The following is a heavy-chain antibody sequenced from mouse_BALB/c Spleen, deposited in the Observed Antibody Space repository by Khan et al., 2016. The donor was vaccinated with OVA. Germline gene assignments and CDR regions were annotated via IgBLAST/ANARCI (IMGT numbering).Heavy chain of an antibody. Sequence: EVELVESGPGLVKPSQSLSLTRTVTGYSSTSDYAWNWIRQFPGNKLEWMGYISYNGNTKYNPSLKSRISITRDTSKNQFFLQLNSVTPEDTATYYCARIYGGDFDYWGQGTTLTVSS. J-gene: IGHJ2*01. CDR3: ARIYGGDFDY. D-gene: IGHD1-1*01. CDR1: GYSSTSDYA. CDR2: ISYNGNT. V-gene: IGHV3-2*02.